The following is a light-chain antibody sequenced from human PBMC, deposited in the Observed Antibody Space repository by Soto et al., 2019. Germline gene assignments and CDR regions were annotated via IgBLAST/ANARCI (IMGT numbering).Light chain of an antibody. V-gene: IGLV2-14*03. Sequence: QSVLTQPASVSGSPGQSITISCTGTNSDVGAYPYVSWYQQHPGNAPKLLIYEVADRPSGVSDRFSGSKSGNTASLTISALQAEDEAVYYCSSYTTSNTLVFGTGTKLTVL. CDR3: SSYTTSNTLV. CDR1: NSDVGAYPY. CDR2: EVA. J-gene: IGLJ1*01.